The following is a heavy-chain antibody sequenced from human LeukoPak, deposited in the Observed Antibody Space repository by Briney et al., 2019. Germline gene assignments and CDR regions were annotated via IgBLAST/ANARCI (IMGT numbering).Heavy chain of an antibody. V-gene: IGHV4-39*01. Sequence: SETLSLTCSVSGASITTRPYYYGWIRQSPTRGLEWIASVYYRGNAYYRPSLISRATSSVDRSKNQVSLNLSSVTATDTAVYYCATHEEGSCFETWGQGTLVIVSS. CDR1: GASITTRPYY. CDR3: ATHEEGSCFET. D-gene: IGHD3-10*01. CDR2: VYYRGNA. J-gene: IGHJ4*01.